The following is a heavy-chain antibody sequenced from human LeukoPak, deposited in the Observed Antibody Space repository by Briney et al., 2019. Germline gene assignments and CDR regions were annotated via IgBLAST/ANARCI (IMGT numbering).Heavy chain of an antibody. CDR2: ISPSGRSI. V-gene: IGHV3-21*01. J-gene: IGHJ4*02. CDR3: ASFRTGYSYYFDY. D-gene: IGHD3/OR15-3a*01. CDR1: GFTFSDYN. Sequence: PGRSLRLSCAASGFTFSDYNMNWVRQTPGRGLEWVSSISPSGRSISYADSVKGRFTISRDNAKNSLFLQMSSLRAEDTAVYYCASFRTGYSYYFDYWGQGILVTVSS.